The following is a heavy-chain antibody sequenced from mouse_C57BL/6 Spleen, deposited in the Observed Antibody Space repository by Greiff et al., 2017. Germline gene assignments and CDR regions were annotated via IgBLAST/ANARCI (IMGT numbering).Heavy chain of an antibody. D-gene: IGHD3-1*01. Sequence: EVQLQESGPGLVKPSQSLSLSCSVTGYSITSGYYWNWIRQFPGNKLEWMGYISYDGSNNYNPSLKNRISITRDTSKNQFFLKLNSVTTGDTATYYCARDRGGLGADWGQGTLVTVSA. J-gene: IGHJ3*01. CDR2: ISYDGSN. CDR1: GYSITSGYY. V-gene: IGHV3-6*01. CDR3: ARDRGGLGAD.